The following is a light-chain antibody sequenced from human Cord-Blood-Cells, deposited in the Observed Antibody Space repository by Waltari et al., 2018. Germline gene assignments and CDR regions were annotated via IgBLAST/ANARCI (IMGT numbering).Light chain of an antibody. CDR2: DVS. CDR3: SSYTSSSTLV. V-gene: IGLV2-14*01. CDR1: SSDVGGYNY. J-gene: IGLJ2*01. Sequence: QSALTQPASVSGSPGQSITISCTGTSSDVGGYNYVSWYQQHPGKAPKLMFYDVSKRPSGVSHRFSGSKSGNTASLTISGLQAEDEADYYCSSYTSSSTLVFGGGTKLTVL.